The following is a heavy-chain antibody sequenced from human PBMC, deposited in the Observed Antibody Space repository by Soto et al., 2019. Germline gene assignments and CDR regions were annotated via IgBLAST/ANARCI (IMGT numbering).Heavy chain of an antibody. Sequence: PGGSLRLSCAASGFTFSSYAMHWVRQAPGKGLEYVSAISSNGGSTYYADSVKGRFTISRDNSKNTLYLQMGSLRAEDMAVYYCAKDALRTPDIVVVVAALGAFDIWGQGTMVTVSS. J-gene: IGHJ3*02. CDR1: GFTFSSYA. V-gene: IGHV3-64*02. CDR2: ISSNGGST. CDR3: AKDALRTPDIVVVVAALGAFDI. D-gene: IGHD2-15*01.